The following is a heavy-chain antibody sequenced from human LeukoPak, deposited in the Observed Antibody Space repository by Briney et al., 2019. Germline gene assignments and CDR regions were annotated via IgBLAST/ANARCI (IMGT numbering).Heavy chain of an antibody. CDR3: ARAFTRPVNYXYYMDV. Sequence: SETLSLTCTVSGGSISTYYWSWIRQPPGKGLEWIGYIYYSGTTNYNPSLKSRVTISIDTSKNQFSLKLSSVTAADTAVYYCARAFTRPVNYXYYMDVWGKGTTVTVSS. D-gene: IGHD6-6*01. V-gene: IGHV4-59*01. J-gene: IGHJ6*03. CDR1: GGSISTYY. CDR2: IYYSGTT.